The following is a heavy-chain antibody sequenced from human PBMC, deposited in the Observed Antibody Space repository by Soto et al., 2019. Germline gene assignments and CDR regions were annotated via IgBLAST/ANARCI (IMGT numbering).Heavy chain of an antibody. Sequence: PGGSLRLSCAASGFTFSSYSMNWVRQAPGKGLEWVSYISSSSSTIYYADSVKGRFTISRDNAKHSLYLQMNSLRDEDTAVYYCARAPSHYGSGRYSYYYYGMDVCEKQTMFTVAS. CDR2: ISSSSSTI. D-gene: IGHD3-10*01. J-gene: IGHJ6*01. CDR1: GFTFSSYS. CDR3: ARAPSHYGSGRYSYYYYGMDV. V-gene: IGHV3-48*02.